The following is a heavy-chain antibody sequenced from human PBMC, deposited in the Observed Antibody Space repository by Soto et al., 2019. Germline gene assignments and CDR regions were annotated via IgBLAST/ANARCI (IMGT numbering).Heavy chain of an antibody. J-gene: IGHJ4*02. D-gene: IGHD6-19*01. CDR3: ARVVSRSLSGWVFDY. CDR2: INPSGGST. Sequence: ASVKVSCKASGYTFTSYYMHWVRQAPGQGLEWMGIINPSGGSTSYAQKFQGRVTMTRDTSTSTVYMELSSLRSEDTAVYYCARVVSRSLSGWVFDYWGQGTLVTVSS. CDR1: GYTFTSYY. V-gene: IGHV1-46*01.